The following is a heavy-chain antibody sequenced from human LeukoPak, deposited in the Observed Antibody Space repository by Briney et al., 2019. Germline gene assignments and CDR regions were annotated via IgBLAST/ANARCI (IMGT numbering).Heavy chain of an antibody. CDR1: GFTFSSYW. J-gene: IGHJ4*02. CDR3: AREDQPDYYDSSGYYFDY. Sequence: PGGSLRLSCAASGFTFSSYWMSWVRQAPGKGLEWVANIKQDGSEKYYVDSVKGRFTISRDNSKNSLYLQMNSLRAEDTAVYYCAREDQPDYYDSSGYYFDYWGQGTLVTVSS. D-gene: IGHD3-22*01. V-gene: IGHV3-7*01. CDR2: IKQDGSEK.